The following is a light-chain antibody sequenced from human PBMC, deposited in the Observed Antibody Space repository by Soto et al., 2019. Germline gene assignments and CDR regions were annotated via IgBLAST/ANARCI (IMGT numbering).Light chain of an antibody. J-gene: IGLJ3*02. V-gene: IGLV1-44*01. CDR1: SSNIGSNP. CDR2: STN. CDR3: ATWDDSLNGWV. Sequence: QSVLTQPPSASGTPGQRITISCSGTSSNIGSNPINWYHQLPGTAPKLLIYSTNQRPPGVPDRFSGSKSGTSASLAISGLESEDEADYYCATWDDSLNGWVFGGGTKLTVL.